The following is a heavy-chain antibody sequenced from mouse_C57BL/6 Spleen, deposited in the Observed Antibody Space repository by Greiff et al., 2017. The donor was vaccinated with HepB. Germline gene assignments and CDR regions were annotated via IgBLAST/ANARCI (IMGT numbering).Heavy chain of an antibody. Sequence: EVKLQESGPGLVKPSQSLSLPCTVTGYSITSGYGWNWIRQFPGNKLEWMGYISYSGSTNYNPSLKSRISITRDPSKNQFFLQLNSVTTEDTATYYCARTARIKYWGQGTTLKVSS. D-gene: IGHD1-2*01. CDR2: ISYSGST. V-gene: IGHV3-2*02. CDR3: ARTARIKY. CDR1: GYSITSGYG. J-gene: IGHJ2*01.